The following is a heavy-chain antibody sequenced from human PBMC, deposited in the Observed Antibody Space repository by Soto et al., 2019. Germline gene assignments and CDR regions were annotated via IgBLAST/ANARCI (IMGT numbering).Heavy chain of an antibody. CDR2: IYHSGNT. CDR3: ARDAIRGSAAMKTY. V-gene: IGHV4-38-2*02. Sequence: PSETLSLTCAVSGYSISLGYYWGWIRQPPGKGLEWIGSIYHSGNTYYNPSLKSRVSISLDTSKNQFSLILSSVSAADTAVYYCARDAIRGSAAMKTYWGLGTLVTVSS. CDR1: GYSISLGYY. J-gene: IGHJ4*02.